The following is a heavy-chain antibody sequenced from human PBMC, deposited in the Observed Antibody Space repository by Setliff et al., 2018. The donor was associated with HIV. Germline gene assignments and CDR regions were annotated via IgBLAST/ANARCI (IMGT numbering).Heavy chain of an antibody. J-gene: IGHJ1*01. CDR3: ASFDLSTTSSAD. CDR2: IGPIYTSGST. D-gene: IGHD6-6*01. Sequence: LSLPCTVSGGSISSYYWTWIRQPAGKGLEWIGRIGPIYTSGSTKYNPSLESRVTMSVDTSKNQFSLRLYSVTAADTAVYYCASFDLSTTSSADWGQGALVTVSS. V-gene: IGHV4-4*07. CDR1: GGSISSYY.